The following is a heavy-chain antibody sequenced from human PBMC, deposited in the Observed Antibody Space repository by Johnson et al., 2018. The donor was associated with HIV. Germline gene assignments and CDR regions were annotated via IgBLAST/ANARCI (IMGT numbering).Heavy chain of an antibody. CDR1: GFTFSSYD. CDR2: MGTAGDT. V-gene: IGHV3-13*01. Sequence: VQLVESGGGLVQPGGSLRLSCAASGFTFSSYDMHWVRQATGKGLEWVSAMGTAGDTYYPGPVTGRFTLARENAKNSLYLQRNSLRAGDPAVYYGARALRAALGSPWNGGYDAFDIWGQGTMVTVSS. CDR3: ARALRAALGSPWNGGYDAFDI. J-gene: IGHJ3*02. D-gene: IGHD1-1*01.